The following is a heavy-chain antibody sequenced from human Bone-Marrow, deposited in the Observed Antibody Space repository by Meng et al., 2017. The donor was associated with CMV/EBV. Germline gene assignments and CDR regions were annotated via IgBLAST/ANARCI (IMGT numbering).Heavy chain of an antibody. CDR2: IGTAGDT. V-gene: IGHV3-13*01. D-gene: IGHD3-10*01. Sequence: CAASGFTFSSYDMHWVRQATGKGLEWVSVIGTAGDTYYLGSVKGRFTVSRENAKNSLYLQMNSLRAGDTAVYYCARVSTRGYWYFDLWGRGTLVTVSS. J-gene: IGHJ2*01. CDR3: ARVSTRGYWYFDL. CDR1: GFTFSSYD.